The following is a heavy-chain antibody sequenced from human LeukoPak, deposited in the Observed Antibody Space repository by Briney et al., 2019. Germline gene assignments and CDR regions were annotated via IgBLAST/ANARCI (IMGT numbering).Heavy chain of an antibody. CDR2: ISGSGGST. V-gene: IGHV3-23*01. CDR3: ARPVSGHDAFDI. D-gene: IGHD3-10*01. CDR1: GFTFSSYA. Sequence: GGSLRLSCAASGFTFSSYAMSWVRQAPGKGLEWVSAISGSGGSTYYADSVKGRFTISRDNSKNTLYLQMNSLRAEDTAVYYCARPVSGHDAFDIWGQGTMVTVSS. J-gene: IGHJ3*02.